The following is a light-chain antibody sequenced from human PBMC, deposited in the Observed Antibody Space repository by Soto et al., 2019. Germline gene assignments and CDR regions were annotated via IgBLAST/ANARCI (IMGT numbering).Light chain of an antibody. CDR1: ETVSSY. Sequence: EILLTHSPATRALSAVERATRWFRASETVSSYLLWYQQKPGQDPRLLIYDASERATGIPARFSGSGSETDFTLTISSLEPEDFGVYYCLHRMNWPLTFGQGTRLEI. J-gene: IGKJ5*01. CDR2: DAS. CDR3: LHRMNWPLT. V-gene: IGKV3-11*01.